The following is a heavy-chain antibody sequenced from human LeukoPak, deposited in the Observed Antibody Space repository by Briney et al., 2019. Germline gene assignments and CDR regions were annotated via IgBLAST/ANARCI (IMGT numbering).Heavy chain of an antibody. Sequence: SVTVSCKASGDTFRNYAVSWVRQAPGQGLELMGGFIPFFGSANYAQKFQGRVTITTDESTSTAYMELSSLRSEDTAVYYCARSGYCSGGSCYSGAYYYGMDVWGQGTTVTVSS. CDR2: FIPFFGSA. J-gene: IGHJ6*02. CDR3: ARSGYCSGGSCYSGAYYYGMDV. CDR1: GDTFRNYA. D-gene: IGHD2-15*01. V-gene: IGHV1-69*05.